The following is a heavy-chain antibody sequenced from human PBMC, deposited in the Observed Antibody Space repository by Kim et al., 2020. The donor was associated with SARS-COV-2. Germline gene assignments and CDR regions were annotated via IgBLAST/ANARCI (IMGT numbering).Heavy chain of an antibody. CDR3: ARATGEYYDILTGHFDY. Sequence: GKGHFHTSRDNAKNSLYLQMNSLRAEDTAVYYCARATGEYYDILTGHFDYWGQGTLVTVSS. J-gene: IGHJ4*02. V-gene: IGHV3-11*01. D-gene: IGHD3-9*01.